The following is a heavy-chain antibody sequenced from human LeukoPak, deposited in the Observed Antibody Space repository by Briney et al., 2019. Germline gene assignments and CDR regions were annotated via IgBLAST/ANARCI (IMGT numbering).Heavy chain of an antibody. D-gene: IGHD3-22*01. V-gene: IGHV3-48*01. CDR3: ARAIHYYDSSGYYYEEHYFDY. CDR1: RFTFSSYG. J-gene: IGHJ4*02. Sequence: SGGSLRLSCAASRFTFSSYGMHWVRQAPGKGLEWVSYISSSSSTIYYADSVKGRFTISRDNAKNSLYLQMNSLRAEDTAVYYCARAIHYYDSSGYYYEEHYFDYWGQGTLVTVSS. CDR2: ISSSSSTI.